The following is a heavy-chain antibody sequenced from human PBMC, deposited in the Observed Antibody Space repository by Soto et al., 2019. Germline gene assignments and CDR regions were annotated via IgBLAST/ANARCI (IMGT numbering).Heavy chain of an antibody. CDR1: GYTFSSYG. V-gene: IGHV1-18*01. CDR2: INVYNGNT. D-gene: IGHD3-22*01. Sequence: GASVKVSCKASGYTFSSYGISWVRQAPGQGLEWMGWINVYNGNTNYAQKLQGRVTMTTDTSTSTAYMELRSLRSDDTAVYYCARVDLSEYYYNSSGYKVSYYFDNWGQGTLVTVSS. CDR3: ARVDLSEYYYNSSGYKVSYYFDN. J-gene: IGHJ4*02.